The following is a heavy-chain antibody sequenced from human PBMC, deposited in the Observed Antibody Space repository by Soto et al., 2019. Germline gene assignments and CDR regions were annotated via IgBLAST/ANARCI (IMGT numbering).Heavy chain of an antibody. CDR2: ISYDGSNK. V-gene: IGHV3-30*18. CDR3: ANPLESGPYYYYGMDV. J-gene: IGHJ6*02. CDR1: GFTFSSYG. Sequence: QVQLVESGGGVVQPRRSLRLSCAASGFTFSSYGMHWVRQAPGKGLEWVAVISYDGSNKYYADSVKGRFTISRDNSKNTLYLQMNSLRAEDTAVYYCANPLESGPYYYYGMDVWGQGTTVTVSS.